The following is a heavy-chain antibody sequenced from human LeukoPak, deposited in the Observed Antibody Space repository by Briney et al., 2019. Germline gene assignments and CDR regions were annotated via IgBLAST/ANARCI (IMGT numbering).Heavy chain of an antibody. CDR2: ISGSGGST. V-gene: IGHV3-23*01. Sequence: PGRSLRLSCAASGFTFSSYAMSWVRQAPGKGLEWVSAISGSGGSTYYADSVKGRFTISRDNSKNTLYLQMNSLRAEDTAVYYCARLISSSARGYFDYWGQGTLVTVSS. D-gene: IGHD6-6*01. J-gene: IGHJ4*02. CDR3: ARLISSSARGYFDY. CDR1: GFTFSSYA.